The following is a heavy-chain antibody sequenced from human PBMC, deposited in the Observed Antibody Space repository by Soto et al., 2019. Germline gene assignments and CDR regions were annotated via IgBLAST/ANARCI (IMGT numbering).Heavy chain of an antibody. V-gene: IGHV1-8*01. CDR3: ARGRGAAVVNGMDV. CDR2: INPNSGNT. CDR1: GYTFASFD. D-gene: IGHD6-13*01. Sequence: QVQLVQFGPEVRKPGASVKVSCKTSGYTFASFDVYWVRQAPGQGLEWMGWINPNSGNTGYAQNFQGRVTLTKDNSISTAYMELSNLRSEDTAVYYCARGRGAAVVNGMDVWGQGTTVTVSS. J-gene: IGHJ6*02.